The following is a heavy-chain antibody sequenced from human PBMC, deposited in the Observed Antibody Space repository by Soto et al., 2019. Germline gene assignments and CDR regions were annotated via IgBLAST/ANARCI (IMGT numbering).Heavy chain of an antibody. CDR3: ARDGVNFWSGYAYYYSGMDV. V-gene: IGHV3-21*01. CDR1: GFTFSSYS. J-gene: IGHJ6*02. Sequence: GGSLRLSCAASGFTFSSYSMNWVRQAPGKGLEWVSSLSSSSSYIYYADSVKGRFTISRDNAKNSLYLQMNSLRAEDTAVYYCARDGVNFWSGYAYYYSGMDVWGQGTTVTVSS. CDR2: LSSSSSYI. D-gene: IGHD3-3*01.